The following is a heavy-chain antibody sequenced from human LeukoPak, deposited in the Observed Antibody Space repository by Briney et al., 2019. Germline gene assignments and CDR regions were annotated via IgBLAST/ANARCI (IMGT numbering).Heavy chain of an antibody. CDR2: IYYSGST. D-gene: IGHD3-3*01. Sequence: SETLSLTCTVSGGSVSSGSYYWSWIRQPPGKGLEWIGYIYYSGSTNYNPSLESRVTISVDTSKNQLSLKLSSVTAADTAVYYCAREGGSYDFWSGYPGAYYYGMDVWGQGTTVTVSS. J-gene: IGHJ6*02. CDR3: AREGGSYDFWSGYPGAYYYGMDV. CDR1: GGSVSSGSYY. V-gene: IGHV4-61*01.